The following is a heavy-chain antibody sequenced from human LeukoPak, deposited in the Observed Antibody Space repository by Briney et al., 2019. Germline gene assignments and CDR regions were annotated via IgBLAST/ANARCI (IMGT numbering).Heavy chain of an antibody. Sequence: SETLSLTCTVPGGYISSYYWSWIRQPPGKGQERIGYIYYSGSTNSNPSLKSRVTISVDTSKNQFSLKLSPVTAADTAVYYCATQGSYCSGGSCSDYYYYMDVWGKGTTVTVSS. CDR3: ATQGSYCSGGSCSDYYYYMDV. CDR1: GGYISSYY. V-gene: IGHV4-59*01. CDR2: IYYSGST. D-gene: IGHD2-15*01. J-gene: IGHJ6*03.